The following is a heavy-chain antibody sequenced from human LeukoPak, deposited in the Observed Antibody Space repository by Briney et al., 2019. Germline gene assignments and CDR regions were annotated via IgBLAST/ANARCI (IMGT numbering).Heavy chain of an antibody. D-gene: IGHD3-10*01. CDR3: ARPFRDYYGSGSYDYYYYYMDV. CDR1: GGSFSGYY. V-gene: IGHV4-34*01. J-gene: IGHJ6*03. CDR2: INHSGST. Sequence: PSETLSLTCAVYGGSFSGYYWSWIRQPPGKGLEWIGEINHSGSTNYNPSLKSRVTISVDTSKNQFSLKLSSVTAADTAVYYCARPFRDYYGSGSYDYYYYYMDVWGKGTTVTISS.